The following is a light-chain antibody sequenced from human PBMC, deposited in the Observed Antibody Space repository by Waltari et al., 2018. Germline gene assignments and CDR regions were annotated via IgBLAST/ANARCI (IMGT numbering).Light chain of an antibody. J-gene: IGKJ4*01. CDR3: QQYYIFPFT. CDR2: TAS. CDR1: QGISSS. V-gene: IGKV1-NL1*01. Sequence: DIQMTQSPSSLSASVGDRVTITCRASQGISSSVAWYQQKAGEAPNLLPYTASRLDSGVPSRFSGSGSETDYTLTISNLQPEDFATYYCQQYYIFPFTFGGGTKVDI.